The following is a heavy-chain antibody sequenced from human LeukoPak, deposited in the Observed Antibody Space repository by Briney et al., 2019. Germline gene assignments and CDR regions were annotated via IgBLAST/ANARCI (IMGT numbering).Heavy chain of an antibody. D-gene: IGHD5-12*01. J-gene: IGHJ4*02. CDR2: TYSGGST. V-gene: IGHV3-53*01. CDR1: GFTVSSNY. Sequence: GGSLRLSCAASGFTVSSNYMSWVRQAPGKGLEWVSVTYSGGSTYYADSVKGRFTISRDNSKNTLYLQMNSLRAEDTAVYYCARGDVDIVAPDYWGQGTLVTVSS. CDR3: ARGDVDIVAPDY.